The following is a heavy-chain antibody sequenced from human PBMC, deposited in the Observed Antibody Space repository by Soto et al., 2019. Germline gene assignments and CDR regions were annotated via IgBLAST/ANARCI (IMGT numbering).Heavy chain of an antibody. CDR3: AREFYDSSGYYIFFDY. Sequence: GASVKVSCKASVYTFTSYAMHWVRQAPGQRLEWMGWINAGNGNTKYSQKFQGRVTITRDTSASTAYMELSSLRSEDTAVYYCAREFYDSSGYYIFFDYWGQGTLVTVSS. CDR1: VYTFTSYA. D-gene: IGHD3-22*01. V-gene: IGHV1-3*01. CDR2: INAGNGNT. J-gene: IGHJ4*02.